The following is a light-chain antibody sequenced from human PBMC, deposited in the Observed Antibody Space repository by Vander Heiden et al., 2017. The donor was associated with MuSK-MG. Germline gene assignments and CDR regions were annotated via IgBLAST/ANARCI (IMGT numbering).Light chain of an antibody. J-gene: IGLJ2*01. CDR2: RNN. CDR1: SSNIGSNS. Sequence: QSVLTPPPSASGTPGQRVTISCSGSSSNIGSNSVYWYQQLPGTAPKLLIYRNNQRPSGVPDRFSGSKSGTSASLAISGLRSEDEADYYCAAWDDSLSVVFGGGTKLTVL. V-gene: IGLV1-47*01. CDR3: AAWDDSLSVV.